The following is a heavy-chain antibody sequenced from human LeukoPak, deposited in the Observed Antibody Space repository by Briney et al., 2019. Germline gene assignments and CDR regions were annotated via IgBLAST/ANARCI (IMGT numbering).Heavy chain of an antibody. CDR2: INPSGGST. CDR3: ARDALYDFWSGYYTGIGSYTNDY. V-gene: IGHV1-46*01. Sequence: ASVKVSCKASGYTFIYYGISWVRQAPGQGLEWMGIINPSGGSTSYAQKFQGRVTMTRDTSTSTAYMELRSLRSDDTAVYYCARDALYDFWSGYYTGIGSYTNDYWGQGTLVTVSS. D-gene: IGHD3-3*01. CDR1: GYTFIYYG. J-gene: IGHJ4*02.